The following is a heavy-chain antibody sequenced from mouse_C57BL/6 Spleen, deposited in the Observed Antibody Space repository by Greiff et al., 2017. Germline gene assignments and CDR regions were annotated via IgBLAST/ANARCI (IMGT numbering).Heavy chain of an antibody. Sequence: EVKVVESGGGLVQPGGSLKLSCAASGFTFSDYYMYWVRQTPEKRLEWVAYISNGGGSTYYPDTVKGRFTISRDNAKNTLYLQMSRLKSEDTAMYYCARQRGKNAMDYWGQGTSVTVSS. CDR1: GFTFSDYY. J-gene: IGHJ4*01. V-gene: IGHV5-12*01. CDR3: ARQRGKNAMDY. CDR2: ISNGGGST.